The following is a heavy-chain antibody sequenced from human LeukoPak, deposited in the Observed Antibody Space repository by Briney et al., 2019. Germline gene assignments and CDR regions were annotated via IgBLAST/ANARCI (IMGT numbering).Heavy chain of an antibody. D-gene: IGHD2-2*01. CDR3: ARLDDDLVVLDAIRYYYYGMDV. CDR2: ISSISSYI. J-gene: IGHJ6*02. CDR1: GFTFSSYS. Sequence: GGSLILSCAASGFTFSSYSMNWVRQAPGKGLEWVSSISSISSYIYYADSVKGRFTISRDNAKNSLYLQMNSLRAEDTAVYYCARLDDDLVVLDAIRYYYYGMDVWGQGTTVTVSS. V-gene: IGHV3-21*01.